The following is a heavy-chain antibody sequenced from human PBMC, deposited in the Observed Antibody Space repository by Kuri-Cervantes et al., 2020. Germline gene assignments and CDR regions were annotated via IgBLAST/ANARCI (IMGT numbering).Heavy chain of an antibody. CDR3: ARTLEMDYLFLAW. CDR1: GFTFSVYA. V-gene: IGHV3-30*07. D-gene: IGHD1-1*01. CDR2: ISSDGSNK. Sequence: GGSLRLSCAASGFTFSVYAIHWVRQAPGKGLEWVAVISSDGSNKYYADSVKGRFTISRDNAKNSLYLQMNSLRAEDTAVYYCARTLEMDYLFLAWWGQGTLVTVSS. J-gene: IGHJ4*02.